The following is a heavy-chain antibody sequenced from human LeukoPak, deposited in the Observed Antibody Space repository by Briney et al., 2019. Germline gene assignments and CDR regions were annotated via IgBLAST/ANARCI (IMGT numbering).Heavy chain of an antibody. CDR3: VKDQPITIFGVIIEDY. V-gene: IGHV3-66*01. CDR1: GFTVSSNY. D-gene: IGHD3-3*01. Sequence: GGSLRLSCAASGFTVSSNYMSWVRQAPGKGLEWVSVIYSGGSTYYADSVKGRFTISRDNSKNTLYLQMNSLRAEDTAVYYCVKDQPITIFGVIIEDYWGQGTLVTVSS. J-gene: IGHJ4*02. CDR2: IYSGGST.